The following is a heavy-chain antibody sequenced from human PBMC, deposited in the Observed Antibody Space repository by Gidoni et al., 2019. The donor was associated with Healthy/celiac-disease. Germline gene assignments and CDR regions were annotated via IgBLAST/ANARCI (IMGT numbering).Heavy chain of an antibody. Sequence: QVQLVESGGGVVQPGRSLRLSCAASGFTFSSYAMHWVRQAPGKGLEWVAVISYDGSNKYYADSVKGRFTISRDNSKNTLYLQMNSLRAEDTAVYYCARADGATYDFDYWGQGTLVTVSS. V-gene: IGHV3-30*04. J-gene: IGHJ4*02. CDR2: ISYDGSNK. D-gene: IGHD1-26*01. CDR3: ARADGATYDFDY. CDR1: GFTFSSYA.